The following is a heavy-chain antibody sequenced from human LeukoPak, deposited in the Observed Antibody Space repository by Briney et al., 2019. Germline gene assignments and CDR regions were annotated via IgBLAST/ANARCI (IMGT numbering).Heavy chain of an antibody. Sequence: VGSLRLSCAASGFTFSSYWMSWVRQAPGKGLEWGSVIYSGGSTYYADAVKGRFTISRDNSKNTLYLQMSSLRAEDTAVYYCASGPILRDFDWLLPPPDYWGQGTLVTVSS. J-gene: IGHJ4*02. CDR1: GFTFSSYW. CDR2: IYSGGST. D-gene: IGHD3-9*01. V-gene: IGHV3-66*01. CDR3: ASGPILRDFDWLLPPPDY.